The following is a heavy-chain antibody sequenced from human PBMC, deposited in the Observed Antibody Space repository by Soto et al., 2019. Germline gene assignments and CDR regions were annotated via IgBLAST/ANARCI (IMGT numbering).Heavy chain of an antibody. Sequence: GGSLRLSCAASGFTFSSYGMHWVRQAPGKGLEWVAVISYDGSNKYYADSVKGRFTISRDNSKNTLYLQMNSLRAEDTAVYYCAKVQFVQAYYDFWSGYQPPLDYWGQGTLVTVSS. D-gene: IGHD3-3*01. CDR2: ISYDGSNK. CDR3: AKVQFVQAYYDFWSGYQPPLDY. V-gene: IGHV3-30*18. CDR1: GFTFSSYG. J-gene: IGHJ4*02.